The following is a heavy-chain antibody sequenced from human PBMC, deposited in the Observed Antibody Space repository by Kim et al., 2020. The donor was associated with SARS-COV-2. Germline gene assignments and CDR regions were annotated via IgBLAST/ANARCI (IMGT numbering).Heavy chain of an antibody. V-gene: IGHV4-34*01. J-gene: IGHJ4*02. CDR1: GGSFSGYY. D-gene: IGHD4-4*01. CDR2: INHSGST. CDR3: ARGYDYSNYGSDFDY. Sequence: SETLSLTCAVYGGSFSGYYWSWIRQPPGKGLEWIGEINHSGSTNYNPSLKSRVTISVDTSKNQFSLKLSSVTAADTAVYYCARGYDYSNYGSDFDYWGQGTLVTVSS.